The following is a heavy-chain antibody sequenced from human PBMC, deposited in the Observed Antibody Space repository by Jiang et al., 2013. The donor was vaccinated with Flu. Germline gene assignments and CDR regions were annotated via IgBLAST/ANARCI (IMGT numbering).Heavy chain of an antibody. CDR2: INHSGST. V-gene: IGHV4-34*01. CDR1: GGSFSGYY. Sequence: LLKPSETLSLTCAVYGGSFSGYYWSWIRQPPGKGLEWIGEINHSGSTNYNPSLKSRVTISVDTSKNQFSLKLSSVTAADTAVYYCARGQLVKRGYFDYWGQGTLVTVSS. J-gene: IGHJ4*02. D-gene: IGHD6-13*01. CDR3: ARGQLVKRGYFDY.